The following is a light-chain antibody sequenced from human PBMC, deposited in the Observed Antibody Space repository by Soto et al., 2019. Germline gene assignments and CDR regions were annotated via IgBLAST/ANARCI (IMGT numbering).Light chain of an antibody. J-gene: IGKJ1*01. CDR3: QPSYNTPRT. CDR1: QNLINY. V-gene: IGKV1-39*01. CDR2: GAS. Sequence: DIQMTQSPSSLSASVGDRVTITCRASQNLINYLNWYQQKPGKAPKVLIYGASRLQSGVPSRFSSSGSGTDFNHTITSLQPEDFATYYCQPSYNTPRTFCQGTKVEIK.